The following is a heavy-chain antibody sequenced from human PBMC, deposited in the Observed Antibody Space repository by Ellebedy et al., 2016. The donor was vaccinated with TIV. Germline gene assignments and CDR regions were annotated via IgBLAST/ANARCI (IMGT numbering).Heavy chain of an antibody. CDR2: VYYTGTT. CDR3: AREGVVATMYIDT. J-gene: IGHJ4*02. V-gene: IGHV4-59*12. D-gene: IGHD5-12*01. Sequence: MPSETLSLTCNVSGGSITTYFWSWNRQPPGKGLEWIGYVYYTGTTDYNPSLSSRVTMSIDTSKNQFSLNLRSVTAADTAVYYCAREGVVATMYIDTWGPGTLVTVSS. CDR1: GGSITTYF.